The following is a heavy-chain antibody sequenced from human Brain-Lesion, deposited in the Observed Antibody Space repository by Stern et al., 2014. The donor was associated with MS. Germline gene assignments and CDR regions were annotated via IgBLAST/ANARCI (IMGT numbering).Heavy chain of an antibody. D-gene: IGHD2-15*01. J-gene: IGHJ5*02. CDR2: IYYSGDT. CDR3: AGEEDIRYCSGGSCTGNWFDP. V-gene: IGHV4-39*01. Sequence: VQLVESGPGLVKPSETLSLTCTVAGGSVSSTSYAWAWIRQPPGKGLGWIGTIYYSGDTYYSPSLKSRLTLSLDTSQNSVSPSLRSVTAADTAVYYCAGEEDIRYCSGGSCTGNWFDPWGQGTLVTVSS. CDR1: GGSVSSTSYA.